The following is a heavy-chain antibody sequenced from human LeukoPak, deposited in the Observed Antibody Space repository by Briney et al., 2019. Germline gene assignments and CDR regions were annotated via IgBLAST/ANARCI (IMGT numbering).Heavy chain of an antibody. Sequence: PGRSLRLSCAGSVFTFDDYVMHSVRQTPGKGLEWVSGISWNSGNIAYADFVGGRFTISRDNAKNSLSLQMNSLSDEDTAVYYCAKDAYGGATFFYYMDVWGKGTTVTVSS. CDR2: ISWNSGNI. D-gene: IGHD2/OR15-2a*01. CDR3: AKDAYGGATFFYYMDV. V-gene: IGHV3-9*01. CDR1: VFTFDDYV. J-gene: IGHJ6*03.